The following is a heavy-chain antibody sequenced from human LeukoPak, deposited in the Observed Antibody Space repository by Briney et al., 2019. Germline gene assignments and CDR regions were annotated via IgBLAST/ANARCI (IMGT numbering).Heavy chain of an antibody. D-gene: IGHD3-10*01. J-gene: IGHJ3*02. CDR2: IYYRGST. V-gene: IGHV4-59*01. Sequence: SETLSLTCTVSGGSMSSYYWSWIRQPPGKGLEWIGYIYYRGSTNYNPSLESRVTISVDTSKNQFSLKLSSMTAADTAVYYCARAPGGYGSGSCGAFDIWGQGTMVTVSS. CDR1: GGSMSSYY. CDR3: ARAPGGYGSGSCGAFDI.